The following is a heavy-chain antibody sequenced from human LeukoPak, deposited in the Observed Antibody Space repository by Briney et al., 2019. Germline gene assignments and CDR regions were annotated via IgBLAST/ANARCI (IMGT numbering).Heavy chain of an antibody. Sequence: ETLSLTCTVSGGSISSSSYYWGWIRQPPGKGLEWVSSITSSSSYVYYADSLKGRFTISRDNAKNSLYLQMNSLRAEDTAMYYCARGGDGYTPWGQGTLVTVSS. J-gene: IGHJ5*02. V-gene: IGHV3-21*01. D-gene: IGHD5-24*01. CDR2: ITSSSSYV. CDR1: GGSISSSS. CDR3: ARGGDGYTP.